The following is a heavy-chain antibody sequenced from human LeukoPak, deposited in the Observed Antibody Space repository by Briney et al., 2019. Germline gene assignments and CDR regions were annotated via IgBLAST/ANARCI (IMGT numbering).Heavy chain of an antibody. CDR1: GYTFTSYG. CDR3: ARGPGVVVAATPDY. CDR2: ISAYNGNT. D-gene: IGHD2-15*01. J-gene: IGHJ4*02. Sequence: ASVKVSCKASGYTFTSYGISWVRQAPGQGLEWMGWISAYNGNTNYAQKLRGRVTMTTDTSTSTAYMELRSLRSDDTAVYYCARGPGVVVAATPDYWGQGTLVTVSS. V-gene: IGHV1-18*01.